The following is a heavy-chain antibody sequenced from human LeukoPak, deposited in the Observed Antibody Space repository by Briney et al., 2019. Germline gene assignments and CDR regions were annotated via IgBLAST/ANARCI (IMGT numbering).Heavy chain of an antibody. CDR2: INHSGST. J-gene: IGHJ5*02. CDR3: ARGESIAAANWFDP. Sequence: SETLSLTCTVSGGSVSSGSYYWSWIRQPPGKGLEWIGEINHSGSTNYNPSLKSRVTISVDTSKNQFSLKLSSVTAADTAVYYCARGESIAAANWFDPWGQGTLVTVSS. CDR1: GGSVSSGSYY. V-gene: IGHV4-39*07. D-gene: IGHD6-13*01.